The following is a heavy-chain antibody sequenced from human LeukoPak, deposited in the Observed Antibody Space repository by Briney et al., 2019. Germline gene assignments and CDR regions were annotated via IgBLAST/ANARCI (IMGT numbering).Heavy chain of an antibody. CDR1: GRTFSSYA. CDR3: AREGLQFNLYYMDV. D-gene: IGHD4-11*01. CDR2: IIPIFGTA. Sequence: SVKVSCKASGRTFSSYAISWVRQAPGQGLEWMGGIIPIFGTANYAQKFQGRVTITADKSTSTAYMELSSLRSEDTAVYYCAREGLQFNLYYMDVWGKGTTVTVSS. J-gene: IGHJ6*03. V-gene: IGHV1-69*06.